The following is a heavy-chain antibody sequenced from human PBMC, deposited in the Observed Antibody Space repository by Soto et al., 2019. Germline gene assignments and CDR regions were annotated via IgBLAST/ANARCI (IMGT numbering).Heavy chain of an antibody. CDR2: IYYSGST. CDR3: ASSSSFYSNYHYYYYYMDV. Sequence: SETLSLTCTVSGGSISSYYWSWIRQPPGKGLEWIGYIYYSGSTNYNPSLKSQVTISVATSKNQFSLKLSSVTAADTAVYYCASSSSFYSNYHYYYYYMDVWGKGTTVTVSS. J-gene: IGHJ6*03. CDR1: GGSISSYY. D-gene: IGHD4-4*01. V-gene: IGHV4-59*01.